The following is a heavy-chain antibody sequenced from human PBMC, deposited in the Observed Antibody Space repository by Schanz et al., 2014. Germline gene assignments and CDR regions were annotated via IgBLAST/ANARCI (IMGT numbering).Heavy chain of an antibody. CDR3: AKHVRSLTGNDY. CDR1: GFTFSDYY. CDR2: ISSVGISK. V-gene: IGHV3-11*01. J-gene: IGHJ4*02. Sequence: GQLVESGGGLVQPGGSLRLSCVVSGFTFSDYYMSWVRQAPGKGLEWVSYISSVGISKYYADPVKGRFTISRDSAKNSLYLQMNGLRAEDTAVYYCAKHVRSLTGNDYWGQGTLVTVSS. D-gene: IGHD3-9*01.